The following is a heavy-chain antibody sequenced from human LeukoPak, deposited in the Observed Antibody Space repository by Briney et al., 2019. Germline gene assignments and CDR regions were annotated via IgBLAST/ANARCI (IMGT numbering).Heavy chain of an antibody. J-gene: IGHJ4*02. D-gene: IGHD3-10*01. Sequence: SQTLSLTCAISGDSVSSNNAVWNWIRQSPSRGLESLGKTYYRSKWNYDYAVSMKSRITINPDTSKNHFSLQLSSVTPEDTAVYYCARSVNSGCLDCWGQGVLVTVSS. V-gene: IGHV6-1*01. CDR1: GDSVSSNNAV. CDR2: TYYRSKWNY. CDR3: ARSVNSGCLDC.